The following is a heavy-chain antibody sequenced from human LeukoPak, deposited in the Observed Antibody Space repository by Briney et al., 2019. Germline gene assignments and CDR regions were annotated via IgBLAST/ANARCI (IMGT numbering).Heavy chain of an antibody. V-gene: IGHV3-33*08. CDR1: GFSFRTYG. D-gene: IGHD4/OR15-4a*01. J-gene: IGHJ4*02. CDR2: IRYDGSNK. CDR3: ARRAGAYSHPYDY. Sequence: GGSLRLSCAASGFSFRTYGMSWVRQAPGKRLEWVAFIRYDGSNKYYADSVKGRFTISRDNSKNTLYLQMNSLRAEDTAVYYCARRAGAYSHPYDYWGQGTLVTVSS.